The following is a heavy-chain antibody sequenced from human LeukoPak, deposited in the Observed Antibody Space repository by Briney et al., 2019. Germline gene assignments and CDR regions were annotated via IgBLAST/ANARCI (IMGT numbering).Heavy chain of an antibody. Sequence: GGSLRLSCAASGFTFSDSYMTWVRQAPGKGVEWVAYISGSGHDINYSESAKGRFTISRDNAKNSLYLQMSSLRVEDTAVYYCTRPNIRYCSGGACSNDGSDYWGQGTLVTVSS. CDR3: TRPNIRYCSGGACSNDGSDY. V-gene: IGHV3-11*04. J-gene: IGHJ4*02. CDR1: GFTFSDSY. CDR2: ISGSGHDI. D-gene: IGHD2-15*01.